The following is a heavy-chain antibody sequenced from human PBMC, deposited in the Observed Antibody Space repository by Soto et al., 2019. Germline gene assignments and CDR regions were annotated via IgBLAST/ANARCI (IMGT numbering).Heavy chain of an antibody. CDR3: AKRRGAGGHFDY. J-gene: IGHJ4*02. D-gene: IGHD2-15*01. Sequence: GSLRPSCAAPGFTCSSYAMGWVRQVPGKGLEWVAVVSIGGSTHYADSVRGRFTISRDNSKNTLSLQMNSLTAEDTAVYFCAKRRGAGGHFDYWGQGALVTVSS. CDR2: VSIGGST. CDR1: GFTCSSYA. V-gene: IGHV3-23*01.